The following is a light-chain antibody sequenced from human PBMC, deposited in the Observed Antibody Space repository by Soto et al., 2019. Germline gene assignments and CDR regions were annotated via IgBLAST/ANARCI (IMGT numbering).Light chain of an antibody. Sequence: DIQMTQSPSTLSGSVGDRVTITCRASQTISSWLAWYQQKQGKATKLLIYKASTLKSGVPSRFSGSGSGTAGTITISSLQPDDFATYYCQHYNRYSEAFGQGTKVDI. V-gene: IGKV1-5*03. CDR3: QHYNRYSEA. J-gene: IGKJ1*01. CDR2: KAS. CDR1: QTISSW.